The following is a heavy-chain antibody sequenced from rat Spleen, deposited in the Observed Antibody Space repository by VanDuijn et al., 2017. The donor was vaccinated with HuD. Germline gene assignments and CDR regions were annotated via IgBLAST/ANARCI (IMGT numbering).Heavy chain of an antibody. V-gene: IGHV5-58*01. CDR2: ITPDGGGT. Sequence: EVQLVKTGGGLVQPGRSLKLSCVASGFTFSSYWMYWVRQAPGKGLEWVSSITPDGGGTYYPDSMKGRFTISSYNAENTIYLQMNSLRSEDTATYYCAVSGYGYWGRGVMVTVSS. CDR3: AVSGYGY. J-gene: IGHJ2*01. CDR1: GFTFSSYW. D-gene: IGHD4-3*01.